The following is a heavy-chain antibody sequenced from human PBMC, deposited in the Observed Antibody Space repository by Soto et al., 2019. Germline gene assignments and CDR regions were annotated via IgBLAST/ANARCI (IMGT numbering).Heavy chain of an antibody. D-gene: IGHD3-10*01. CDR1: GGTFSSYA. Sequence: QVQLVQSGAEVKKPGSSVKVSCKASGGTFSSYAISWVRQAPGQGLEWMGGIIPIFGTANYAQKFQGRVTITSDESTSTAYMELSSLRSEDTAVYYCARVAPYYGSGSDYEEGMRENWFDPWGQGTLVTVSS. CDR3: ARVAPYYGSGSDYEEGMRENWFDP. V-gene: IGHV1-69*01. CDR2: IIPIFGTA. J-gene: IGHJ5*02.